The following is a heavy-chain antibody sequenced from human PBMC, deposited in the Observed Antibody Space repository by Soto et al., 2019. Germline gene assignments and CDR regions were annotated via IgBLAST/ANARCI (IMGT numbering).Heavy chain of an antibody. V-gene: IGHV3-7*01. J-gene: IGHJ4*02. D-gene: IGHD2-2*01. CDR3: AKNNRYCSSTNCFVFDY. Sequence: EVQLVESGGGLVQPGGSLRLSCAASGFTFSGYWMSWVRQAPGKGLEWVANIKQDGSEKYYVDSVKGRFTISRDNAKNSLYLLMNSLRAEDTAVYYCAKNNRYCSSTNCFVFDYWDQGTLVTVSS. CDR2: IKQDGSEK. CDR1: GFTFSGYW.